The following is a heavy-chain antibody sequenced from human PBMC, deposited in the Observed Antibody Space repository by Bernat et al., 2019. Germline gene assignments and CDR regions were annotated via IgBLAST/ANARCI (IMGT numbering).Heavy chain of an antibody. D-gene: IGHD3/OR15-3a*01. J-gene: IGHJ4*02. Sequence: QLQLQASGPGLVKPSETLSLTCAVSGGSVSSSSYYWGWVRQPPGKGLDWIGNIDYSGTTYFNTSLKSRITVSVDTSKNKFSLKLSSVTAEDTAVYYCARLDCWTGSGASYFDLWGQGTLVTVSS. CDR2: IDYSGTT. CDR3: ARLDCWTGSGASYFDL. V-gene: IGHV4-39*01. CDR1: GGSVSSSSYY.